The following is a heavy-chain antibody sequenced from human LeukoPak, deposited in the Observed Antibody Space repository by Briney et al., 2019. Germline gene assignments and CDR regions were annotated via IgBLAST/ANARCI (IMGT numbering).Heavy chain of an antibody. CDR2: INWNSDSI. V-gene: IGHV3-9*01. D-gene: IGHD2-15*01. J-gene: IGHJ4*02. CDR3: ARVGGSGGSCFDY. CDR1: GFTFDDYA. Sequence: PGGSLRLSCAVSGFTFDDYAMHWVRQVPGKGLEWVSGINWNSDSIGYADSVKGRFTTSRDNAKNSLYLQMNSLRAEDTAVYYCARVGGSGGSCFDYWGQGTLVTVSS.